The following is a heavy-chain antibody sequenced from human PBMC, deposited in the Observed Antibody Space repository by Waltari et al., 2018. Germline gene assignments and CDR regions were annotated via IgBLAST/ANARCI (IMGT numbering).Heavy chain of an antibody. J-gene: IGHJ4*02. V-gene: IGHV4-39*01. CDR2: MYYSGTT. Sequence: QLQIQESGPGLVKPSETLSLTCTLSGGSFSSTNYYWAWVRQPPGKGLGGIGSMYYSGTTYYDPALQRRVAISGDTSKHQDSLRRTSEAAAYTAVYCCAAPAFGGGDCHSASFDYWGQGTLVTVSS. CDR3: AAPAFGGGDCHSASFDY. CDR1: GGSFSSTNYY. D-gene: IGHD2-21*01.